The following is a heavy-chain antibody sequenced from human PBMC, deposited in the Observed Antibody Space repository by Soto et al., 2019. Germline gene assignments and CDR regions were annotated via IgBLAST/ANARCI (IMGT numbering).Heavy chain of an antibody. J-gene: IGHJ6*02. CDR3: ARDGDYYGSGSYYPTDYYYGMDV. Sequence: SVKVSCKASGGTFSSYTISWVRQAPGQGLEWMGRIIPILGIANYAQKFQGRVTITADKSTSTAYMELSSLRSEDTAVYYCARDGDYYGSGSYYPTDYYYGMDVWGQ. CDR1: GGTFSSYT. V-gene: IGHV1-69*04. CDR2: IIPILGIA. D-gene: IGHD3-10*01.